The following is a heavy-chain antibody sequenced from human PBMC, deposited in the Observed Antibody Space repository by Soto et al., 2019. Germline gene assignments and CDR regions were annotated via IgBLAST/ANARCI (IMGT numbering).Heavy chain of an antibody. CDR2: ISSGAITI. D-gene: IGHD6-6*01. Sequence: PVGSLRLSCAASGFTFIDYYMNWISQAPGKGLEWVSYISSGAITIYYADSVKGRFTISRDNAKNSLNRQMNSLRAEDTAVYYCAGQYSCSSDELWGQGTLVNVSS. V-gene: IGHV3-11*01. CDR1: GFTFIDYY. J-gene: IGHJ1*01. CDR3: AGQYSCSSDEL.